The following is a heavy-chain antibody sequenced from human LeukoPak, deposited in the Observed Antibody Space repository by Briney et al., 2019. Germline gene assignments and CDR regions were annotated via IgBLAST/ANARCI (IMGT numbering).Heavy chain of an antibody. CDR3: ARGDYYDSSGYYYVY. D-gene: IGHD3-22*01. Sequence: GGSLRLPCTASGFTFSTYEMNWVRQAPGKGLEWVSYISSGGTTIYYADSVKGRFTISRDNAKNSLYLQMNSLRAEDTAVYYCARGDYYDSSGYYYVYWGQGTLVTVSS. V-gene: IGHV3-48*03. CDR1: GFTFSTYE. J-gene: IGHJ4*02. CDR2: ISSGGTTI.